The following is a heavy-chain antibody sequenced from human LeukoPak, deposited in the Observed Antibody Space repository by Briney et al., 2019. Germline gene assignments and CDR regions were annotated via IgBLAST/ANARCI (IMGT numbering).Heavy chain of an antibody. CDR2: ISSNGGST. J-gene: IGHJ3*02. CDR1: GFTFSSYA. V-gene: IGHV3-64*01. CDR3: ARASAGTAMVLRGAFDI. Sequence: PGGSLRLSCAASGFTFSSYAMHWVRQAPGKGLEYVSAISSNGGSTYYANSVKGRFTISRDNSKNTLYLQMGSLRAEDMAVYYCARASAGTAMVLRGAFDIWGQGTMVTVSS. D-gene: IGHD5-18*01.